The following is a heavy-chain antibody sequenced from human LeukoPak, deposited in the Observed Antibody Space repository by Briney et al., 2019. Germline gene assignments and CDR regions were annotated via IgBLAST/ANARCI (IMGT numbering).Heavy chain of an antibody. D-gene: IGHD3-10*01. CDR2: INPNSGGT. CDR3: ARDMDPHFGPTWFGEFISAY. J-gene: IGHJ4*01. Sequence: ASVKVSCKTSGYTFTDYYLHWVRQAPGQGLEWMGRINPNSGGTDYVQKFQGRVTMTRDTSISSAYMELSSLRSDDTAMYYCARDMDPHFGPTWFGEFISAYWGHGTLVTVSS. CDR1: GYTFTDYY. V-gene: IGHV1-2*06.